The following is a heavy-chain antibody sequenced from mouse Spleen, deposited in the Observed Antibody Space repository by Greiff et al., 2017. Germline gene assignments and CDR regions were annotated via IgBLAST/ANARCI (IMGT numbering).Heavy chain of an antibody. V-gene: IGHV5-9-1*01. CDR3: ARADYDRGYYFDY. Sequence: EVRLVESGGGLVKPGGSLKLSCAASGFTFSSYAMSWVRQTPEKRLEWVATISSGGSYTYYPDSVKGRFTISRDNAKKTLYLQMSSLRSGDTAMYYCARADYDRGYYFDYWGQGTTLTVSS. CDR2: ISSGGSYT. D-gene: IGHD2-4*01. CDR1: GFTFSSYA. J-gene: IGHJ2*01.